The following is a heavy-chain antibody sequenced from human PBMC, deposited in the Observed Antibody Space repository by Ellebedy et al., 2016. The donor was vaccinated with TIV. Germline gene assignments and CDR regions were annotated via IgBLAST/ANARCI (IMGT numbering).Heavy chain of an antibody. CDR2: IKLDGSDK. CDR1: GFTSSSYW. J-gene: IGHJ4*02. Sequence: PGGSLRLSCAASGFTSSSYWMSWVRQAPGKGLEWVANIKLDGSDKYYQDSVKGRFTSSRDNAKNSLYLQMNSLRAEDTAVYYCARDGGGVFDYWGQGALVTVSS. D-gene: IGHD3-16*01. V-gene: IGHV3-7*01. CDR3: ARDGGGVFDY.